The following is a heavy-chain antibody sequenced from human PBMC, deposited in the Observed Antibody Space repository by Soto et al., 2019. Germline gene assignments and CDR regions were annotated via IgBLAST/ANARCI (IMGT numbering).Heavy chain of an antibody. Sequence: SVKVSCKASGFTFTSSAVQWVRQARGQRLEWIGWIVVGSGNTNYAQKFQERVTITRDMSTSTAYMELSSLRSEDTAVYYCATDGETMVRGANPSYYYYYDGMDVWGQGTTVTVSS. CDR1: GFTFTSSA. CDR2: IVVGSGNT. D-gene: IGHD3-10*01. V-gene: IGHV1-58*01. J-gene: IGHJ6*02. CDR3: ATDGETMVRGANPSYYYYYDGMDV.